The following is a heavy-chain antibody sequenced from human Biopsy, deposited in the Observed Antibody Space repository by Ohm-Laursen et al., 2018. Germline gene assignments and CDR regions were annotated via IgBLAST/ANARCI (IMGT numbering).Heavy chain of an antibody. Sequence: SETLSLTCSVSGGSIISYYWTWIRQPPGKGLEWIGHVYNGGITNYKPPLKSRVTISEDTSKNQFSLQVNSVTAADTAVYFCTRDVKRYCSGTSCYSGYFGMDVWGQGTTVTVSS. D-gene: IGHD2-2*01. CDR1: GGSIISYY. CDR3: TRDVKRYCSGTSCYSGYFGMDV. CDR2: VYNGGIT. J-gene: IGHJ6*02. V-gene: IGHV4-59*01.